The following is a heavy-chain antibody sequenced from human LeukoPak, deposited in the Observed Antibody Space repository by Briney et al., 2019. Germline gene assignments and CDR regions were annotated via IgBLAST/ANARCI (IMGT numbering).Heavy chain of an antibody. V-gene: IGHV3-23*01. CDR2: INNSGTDT. D-gene: IGHD4-17*01. J-gene: IGHJ4*02. CDR1: GFTFSSYA. Sequence: PGGSLRLSCAASGFTFSSYAMTWVRQAPGKGLEWVSSINNSGTDTYYEDSVKGRFTISRDNSKNTLFLHINSLSAEGTAVYYCAAAVNTGRAEHYWGQGTLVTVSS. CDR3: AAAVNTGRAEHY.